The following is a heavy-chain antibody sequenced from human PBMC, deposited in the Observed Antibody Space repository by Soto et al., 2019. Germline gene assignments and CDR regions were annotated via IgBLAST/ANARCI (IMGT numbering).Heavy chain of an antibody. D-gene: IGHD2-2*01. CDR3: AREDETSNYFDY. J-gene: IGHJ4*02. CDR2: IYYTGTT. Sequence: QVQLQESGPGLVKPSQALSLICTVSGGSISSGGHYWSWIRQHPGKGLEWIGYIYYTGTTYYNPSLMSRLTISVDSSRNQFSLRLSSVTAADTAVYYCAREDETSNYFDYWGQGTLVTVSS. CDR1: GGSISSGGHY. V-gene: IGHV4-31*03.